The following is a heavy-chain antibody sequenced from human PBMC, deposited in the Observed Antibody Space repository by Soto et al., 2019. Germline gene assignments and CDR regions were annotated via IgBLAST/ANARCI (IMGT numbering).Heavy chain of an antibody. J-gene: IGHJ4*02. V-gene: IGHV1-18*01. CDR3: ARGPRDYDSSGFKYYFDY. CDR2: ISAYNGNT. D-gene: IGHD3-22*01. CDR1: GYTFTSYG. Sequence: GASVKVSCKASGYTFTSYGISWVRQAPGQGLEWMGWISAYNGNTNYNPSLKSRVTISVDTSKNQFSLKLSSVTAADTAVYYCARGPRDYDSSGFKYYFDYWGQGTLVTVSS.